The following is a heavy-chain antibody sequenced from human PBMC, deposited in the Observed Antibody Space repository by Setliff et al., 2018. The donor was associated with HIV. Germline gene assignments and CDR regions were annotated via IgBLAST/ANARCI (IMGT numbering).Heavy chain of an antibody. CDR2: ISNDGTNK. CDR3: ARLCLRCKGLIYYYMDV. D-gene: IGHD2-8*01. V-gene: IGHV3-30*04. CDR1: GFTFSSYA. J-gene: IGHJ6*03. Sequence: LRLSCAASGFTFSSYAIHWVRQAPGKGLEWVAVISNDGTNKYYADSVEGRFTISRDNAKNTLYLQMNSLRAEDTALYHCARLCLRCKGLIYYYMDVWGKGTTVTVS.